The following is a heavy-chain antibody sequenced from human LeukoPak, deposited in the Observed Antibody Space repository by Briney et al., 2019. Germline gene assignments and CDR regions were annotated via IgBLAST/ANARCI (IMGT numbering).Heavy chain of an antibody. D-gene: IGHD6-19*01. J-gene: IGHJ5*02. Sequence: KPSDPLSLTCAVYGGPFNVYYWHWLPHPPEKGLECIAEINHSGSTIYYPSHKSRVTTSVNSAKNQLPLNLSPATAADTAVYYCARERSSDGAWFDPWGQGTLVTVSS. CDR3: ARERSSDGAWFDP. CDR2: INHSGST. CDR1: GGPFNVYY. V-gene: IGHV4-34*01.